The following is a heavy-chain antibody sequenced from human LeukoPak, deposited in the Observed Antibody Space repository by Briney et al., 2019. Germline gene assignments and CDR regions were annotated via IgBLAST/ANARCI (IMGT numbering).Heavy chain of an antibody. Sequence: GGSLRLSCAASGFTFSNYWMHWVRQAPGKGLVWVSRINSGGNTSYADSVKGRFTISRDNAKNTLYLQMNSLRAEDTAVYYCARQSFTAASGWYFDLWGRGTLVTVSS. D-gene: IGHD6-13*01. J-gene: IGHJ2*01. V-gene: IGHV3-74*01. CDR3: ARQSFTAASGWYFDL. CDR2: INSGGNT. CDR1: GFTFSNYW.